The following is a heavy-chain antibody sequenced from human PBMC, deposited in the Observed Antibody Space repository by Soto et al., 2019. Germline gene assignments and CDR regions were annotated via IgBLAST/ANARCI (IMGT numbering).Heavy chain of an antibody. Sequence: GSLRLSCAASGFTFRSYAMSWVRQAPGKGLEWVSAISGSGGSTYYADSVKGRFTISRDNSKNTLYLQMNSLRAEDTAVYYCAKDSIALAAYYYYGMDVWGQGTTVTVSS. D-gene: IGHD6-19*01. CDR1: GFTFRSYA. V-gene: IGHV3-23*01. CDR3: AKDSIALAAYYYYGMDV. J-gene: IGHJ6*02. CDR2: ISGSGGST.